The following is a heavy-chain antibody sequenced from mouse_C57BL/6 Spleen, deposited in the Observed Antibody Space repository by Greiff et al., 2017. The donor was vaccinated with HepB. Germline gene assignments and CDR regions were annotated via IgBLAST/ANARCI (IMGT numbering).Heavy chain of an antibody. CDR1: GFTFSDYG. Sequence: EVKVVESGGGLVKPGGSLKLSCAASGFTFSDYGMHWVRQAPEKGLEWVAYISSGSSTIYYADTVKGRFTISRDNAKNTLFLQMTSLRSEDTAMYYCARPYYYGSSSAMDYWGQGTSVTVSS. D-gene: IGHD1-1*01. CDR3: ARPYYYGSSSAMDY. CDR2: ISSGSSTI. V-gene: IGHV5-17*01. J-gene: IGHJ4*01.